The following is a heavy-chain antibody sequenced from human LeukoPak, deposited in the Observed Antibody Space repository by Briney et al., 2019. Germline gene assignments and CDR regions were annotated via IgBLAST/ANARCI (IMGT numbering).Heavy chain of an antibody. D-gene: IGHD3-22*01. CDR3: AKDKTPPYYDSGVFSDY. Sequence: GGSLRLSCAASGFTFSNHAMSWVRQAPGKGLEWVSGISASGGTLYYADSVKGRFTISRDNSKNTLYLQMNSLRAEDTAVYFWAKDKTPPYYDSGVFSDYGGKETLVPVS. J-gene: IGHJ4*02. CDR1: GFTFSNHA. V-gene: IGHV3-23*01. CDR2: ISASGGTL.